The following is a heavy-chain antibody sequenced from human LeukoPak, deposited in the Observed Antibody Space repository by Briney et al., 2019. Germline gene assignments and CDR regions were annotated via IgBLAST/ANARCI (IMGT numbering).Heavy chain of an antibody. CDR1: GYTFTSYG. CDR2: ISAYNGNT. CDR3: ARVDIVVVPAAMYQDY. V-gene: IGHV1-18*01. J-gene: IGHJ4*02. D-gene: IGHD2-2*03. Sequence: ASVKVSCKASGYTFTSYGISWVRQAPGQGLEWMGWISAYNGNTNYAQKLQGRVTMTTDTSTSTAYMELRSLRSDDTAVYYCARVDIVVVPAAMYQDYWGQGTLVTVSS.